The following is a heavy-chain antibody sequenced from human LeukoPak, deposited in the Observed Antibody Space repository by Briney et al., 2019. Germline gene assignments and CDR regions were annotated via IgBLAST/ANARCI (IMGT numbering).Heavy chain of an antibody. V-gene: IGHV3-30*18. Sequence: GGSLRLSCAASGFTFSSYGMHWVRQAPGKGLEWVAVISYDGSNKYYADSVKGRFTISRDNSKNTLYLQMNSLRAEDTAVYYCAKGQNDDSSGYYLVDWGQGTLVTVSS. CDR3: AKGQNDDSSGYYLVD. J-gene: IGHJ4*02. CDR1: GFTFSSYG. D-gene: IGHD3-22*01. CDR2: ISYDGSNK.